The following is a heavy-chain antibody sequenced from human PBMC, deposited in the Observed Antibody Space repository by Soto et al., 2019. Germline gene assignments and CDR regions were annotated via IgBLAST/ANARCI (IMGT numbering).Heavy chain of an antibody. D-gene: IGHD6-13*01. V-gene: IGHV3-74*01. CDR1: GYNFSSYW. J-gene: IGHJ5*02. CDR3: VRGHSSHWVNWFDP. CDR2: INTDGSTT. Sequence: PGGSLRLSCAASGYNFSSYWIHWVRQAPGEGPVWVSRINTDGSTTTYADSVKGRFTISRDNAKNTLYLQMDSLRAEDTAVYYCVRGHSSHWVNWFDPWGQGTLVTVS.